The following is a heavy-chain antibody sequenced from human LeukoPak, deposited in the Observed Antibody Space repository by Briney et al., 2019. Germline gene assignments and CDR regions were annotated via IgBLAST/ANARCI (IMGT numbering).Heavy chain of an antibody. CDR2: VSYRGNT. V-gene: IGHV4-59*08. CDR3: ARVRGLGVITPYSDS. CDR1: GGSISSDH. Sequence: SETLSLTCTVSGGSISSDHWSWIRQPPEKGLEWIGCVSYRGNTNYNPSPKSRVTISVDTSKNHFSLKLTSVTAADTAVYYCARVRGLGVITPYSDSWGQGTLVTVSS. D-gene: IGHD3-16*02. J-gene: IGHJ4*02.